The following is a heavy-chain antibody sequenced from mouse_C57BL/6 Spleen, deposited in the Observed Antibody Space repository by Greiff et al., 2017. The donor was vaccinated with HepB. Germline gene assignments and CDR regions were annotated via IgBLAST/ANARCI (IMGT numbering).Heavy chain of an antibody. Sequence: QVHVKQSGPGLVQPSQSLSITCTVSGFSLTSYGVHWVRQSPGKGLEWLGVIWSGGSTDYNAAFISRLSISKDNSKSQVFFKMNSLQADDTAIYYCARGEYIFAYWGQGTLVTVSA. CDR3: ARGEYIFAY. CDR2: IWSGGST. V-gene: IGHV2-2*01. J-gene: IGHJ3*01. CDR1: GFSLTSYG. D-gene: IGHD1-3*01.